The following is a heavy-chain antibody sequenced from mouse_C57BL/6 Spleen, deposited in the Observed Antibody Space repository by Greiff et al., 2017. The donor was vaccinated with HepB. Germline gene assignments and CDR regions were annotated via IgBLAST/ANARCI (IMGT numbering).Heavy chain of an antibody. D-gene: IGHD4-1*01. J-gene: IGHJ2*01. CDR1: GYTFTSYW. CDR3: ARRLTGVDY. V-gene: IGHV1-69*01. CDR2: IDPSDSYT. Sequence: QVQLQQPGAELVMPGASVKLSCKASGYTFTSYWMHWVKQRPGQGLEWIGEIDPSDSYTNYNQKFKGKSTLNVYKSSITAYMRSSSLTSEDSAVYYCARRLTGVDYWGQGTTLTVSS.